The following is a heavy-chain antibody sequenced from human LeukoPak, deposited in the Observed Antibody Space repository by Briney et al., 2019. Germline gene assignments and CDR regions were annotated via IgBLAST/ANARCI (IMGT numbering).Heavy chain of an antibody. CDR3: ARNGGLDYYDSSEFDY. CDR2: INHSGGT. CDR1: GGSFSGFY. D-gene: IGHD3-22*01. V-gene: IGHV4-34*01. J-gene: IGHJ4*02. Sequence: SETLSLTCAVYGGSFSGFYWSWIRQPPGKGLEWIGDINHSGGTNYIPSLKSRVTISVDTSKKQFSLKLSSVTAADTAVYYCARNGGLDYYDSSEFDYWGQGTLVTVSS.